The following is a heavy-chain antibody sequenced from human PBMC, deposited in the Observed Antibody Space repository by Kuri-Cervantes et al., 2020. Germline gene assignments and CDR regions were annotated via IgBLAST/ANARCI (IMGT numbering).Heavy chain of an antibody. CDR2: ISSSSSYI. D-gene: IGHD3-10*01. Sequence: GESLKISCAASGFTFSSYSMNWVRQAPGKGLEWVSSISSSSSYIYYADSVKGRFTISRDNAKNSLYLQMNSLRAEDTAVYYCARDGRVRGVYGMDVWGQGTTVTVSS. CDR1: GFTFSSYS. V-gene: IGHV3-21*01. CDR3: ARDGRVRGVYGMDV. J-gene: IGHJ6*02.